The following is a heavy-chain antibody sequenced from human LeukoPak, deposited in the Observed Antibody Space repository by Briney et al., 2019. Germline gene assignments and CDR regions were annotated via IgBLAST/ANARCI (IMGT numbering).Heavy chain of an antibody. CDR1: GASISISTHY. CDR3: SRRGHISWPH. J-gene: IGHJ4*02. V-gene: IGHV4-39*01. D-gene: IGHD6-13*01. Sequence: SETLSLTCTVSGASISISTHYCVWVRQAPGKGLEWVGSIYYDGTTYYNPSLRGRVTVSADTSKNQFSLQLNSVTAADTAVYYCSRRGHISWPHWGQGTLVTVSS. CDR2: IYYDGTT.